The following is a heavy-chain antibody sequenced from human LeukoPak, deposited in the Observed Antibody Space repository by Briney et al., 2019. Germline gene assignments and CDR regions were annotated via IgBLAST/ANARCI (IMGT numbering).Heavy chain of an antibody. J-gene: IGHJ4*02. D-gene: IGHD3-3*01. CDR3: ARTYDFWSGYYSGRYFDY. CDR2: INGDGRTT. V-gene: IGHV3-64*04. Sequence: PGGSLRLSCSASGFIFSTYTMYWVRQAPGKGLEFVSVINGDGRTTYYADSVKGRFTISRDNSKNTLYLQMNSLRAEDTAVYYCARTYDFWSGYYSGRYFDYWGQGTLVTVSS. CDR1: GFIFSTYT.